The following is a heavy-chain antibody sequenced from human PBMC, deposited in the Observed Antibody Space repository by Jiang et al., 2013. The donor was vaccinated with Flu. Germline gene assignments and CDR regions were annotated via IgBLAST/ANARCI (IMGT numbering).Heavy chain of an antibody. Sequence: GAEVKKPGESLRVSCKGSGYSFTSYWISWVRQMPGKGLEWMGRIDPSDSYTNYSPSFQGHVTISADKSISTAYLQWSSLKASDTAMYYCARHVRQAAVVVAASGFDYWGQGTLVTVSS. CDR1: GYSFTSYW. CDR3: ARHVRQAAVVVAASGFDY. CDR2: IDPSDSYT. V-gene: IGHV5-10-1*01. J-gene: IGHJ4*02. D-gene: IGHD2-15*01.